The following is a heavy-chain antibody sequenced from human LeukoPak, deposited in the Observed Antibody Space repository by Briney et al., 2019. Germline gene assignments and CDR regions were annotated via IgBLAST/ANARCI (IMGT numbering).Heavy chain of an antibody. Sequence: PGGSLRLSCAASGFTFSSYGMHWVRQAPGKGLEWVVVISYDGSNKYYADSVKGRFTISRDNSKNTLYLQMNSLRAEDTAVYYCAELGITMIGGVWGKGTTVTVSS. D-gene: IGHD3-10*02. CDR1: GFTFSSYG. CDR2: ISYDGSNK. CDR3: AELGITMIGGV. J-gene: IGHJ6*04. V-gene: IGHV3-30*18.